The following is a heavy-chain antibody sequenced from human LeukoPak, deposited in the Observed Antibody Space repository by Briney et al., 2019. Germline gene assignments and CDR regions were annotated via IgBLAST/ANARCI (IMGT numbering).Heavy chain of an antibody. Sequence: PSETLSLTCTVSGDSISSYYWSWIRQPAGKGLEWIGRIYTSGSTNYNPSLKSRVTMSVDTSKNQFSLKLSSVTAADTAVYYCAGNQVHYYYGMDVWGQGTTVTVSS. CDR3: AGNQVHYYYGMDV. CDR1: GDSISSYY. D-gene: IGHD1-14*01. V-gene: IGHV4-4*07. J-gene: IGHJ6*02. CDR2: IYTSGST.